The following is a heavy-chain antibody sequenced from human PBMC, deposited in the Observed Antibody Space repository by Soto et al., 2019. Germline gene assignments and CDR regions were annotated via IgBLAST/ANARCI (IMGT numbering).Heavy chain of an antibody. D-gene: IGHD4-4*01. CDR2: IYPGDSDT. Sequence: GESLKISCQGSGYRFTTYWIAWVRQMPGKGLEWMGIIYPGDSDTRYSPSFQGQVTISADKSSSTAYLQWSSLKASDSAIYYCARQGQLAPYYYAMDVWGQGTTVTVSS. CDR1: GYRFTTYW. J-gene: IGHJ6*02. CDR3: ARQGQLAPYYYAMDV. V-gene: IGHV5-51*01.